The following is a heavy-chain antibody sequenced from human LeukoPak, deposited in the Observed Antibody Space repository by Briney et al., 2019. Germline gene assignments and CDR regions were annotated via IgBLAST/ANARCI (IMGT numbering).Heavy chain of an antibody. Sequence: QAGGSLRLSCAGSGFTFSSYAMSWVRQAPGKGLEWVSGISGSGGSTYYADSVKGRFTISRDNSKNTLYLQMNSLRAEDTAVYYCAKGCSGGSCYVRFDYWGQGTLVTVSS. CDR1: GFTFSSYA. CDR3: AKGCSGGSCYVRFDY. D-gene: IGHD2-15*01. J-gene: IGHJ4*02. V-gene: IGHV3-23*01. CDR2: ISGSGGST.